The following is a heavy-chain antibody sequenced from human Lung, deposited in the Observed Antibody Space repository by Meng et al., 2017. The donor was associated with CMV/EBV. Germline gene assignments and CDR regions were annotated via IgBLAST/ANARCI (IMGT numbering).Heavy chain of an antibody. V-gene: IGHV1-18*01. J-gene: IGHJ4*02. CDR3: ARNTYYYESSGYYKDY. CDR2: ISDYNGNT. Sequence: ASXXDTXKASGYTFTSYGISWVRQAPGQGLGWMGWISDYNGNTNYAQKLQGRVTMTTDTFTSTAYMELRSLRSDDTAVYYCARNTYYYESSGYYKDYWGQGPLVTVSS. CDR1: GYTFTSYG. D-gene: IGHD3-22*01.